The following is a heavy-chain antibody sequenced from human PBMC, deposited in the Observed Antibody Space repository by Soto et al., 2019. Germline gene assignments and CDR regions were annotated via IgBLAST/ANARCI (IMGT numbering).Heavy chain of an antibody. CDR1: GGSFSGYY. CDR2: IHHSGIT. CDR3: ARKGDSITWYRSWYFDL. D-gene: IGHD6-13*01. J-gene: IGHJ2*01. Sequence: TLSLTCAVYGGSFSGYYWSWIRQAPGKGLEWIGEIHHSGITNYDPSLKSRVTISVDTSKNQFSLKLSSVTAADTAVYYCARKGDSITWYRSWYFDLWGRGTLVTVSS. V-gene: IGHV4-34*01.